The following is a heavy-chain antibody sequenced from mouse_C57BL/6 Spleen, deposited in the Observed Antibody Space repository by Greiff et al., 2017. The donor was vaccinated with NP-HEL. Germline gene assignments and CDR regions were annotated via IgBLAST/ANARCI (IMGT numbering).Heavy chain of an antibody. V-gene: IGHV1-82*01. CDR1: GYAFSSSW. CDR3: ARGGGSSY. D-gene: IGHD1-1*01. Sequence: VQLQQSGPELVKPGASVKLSCKASGYAFSSSWMNWVKQRPGKGLEWIGRIYPGDGDTNYNGKFKGKATLTADKSSSTAYMQLSGLTSEDSAVYFCARGGGSSYWGQGTTLTVSS. J-gene: IGHJ2*01. CDR2: IYPGDGDT.